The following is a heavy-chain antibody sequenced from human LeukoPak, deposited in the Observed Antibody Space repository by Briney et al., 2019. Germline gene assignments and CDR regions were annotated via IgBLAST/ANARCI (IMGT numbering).Heavy chain of an antibody. Sequence: ASVKVSCKASGYTFTGYYMHWVRQAPGQGLEWMGWINPNSGGTNYAQKFQGRVTMTRDTSISTAYMELSRLRSDDTAVYYCARDYYDFWSGYRNRYFDLWGRGTLVTVSS. D-gene: IGHD3-3*01. J-gene: IGHJ2*01. CDR1: GYTFTGYY. CDR3: ARDYYDFWSGYRNRYFDL. CDR2: INPNSGGT. V-gene: IGHV1-2*02.